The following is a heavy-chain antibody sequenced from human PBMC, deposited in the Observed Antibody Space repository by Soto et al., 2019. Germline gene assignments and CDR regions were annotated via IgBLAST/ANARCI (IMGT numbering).Heavy chain of an antibody. D-gene: IGHD5-12*01. CDR1: GFTFSRYG. Sequence: QVQLVESGGGVVQPGRSLRLSCAASGFTFSRYGMNWVRQAPGKGLEWVAGIGFDGNSKYYADSVKGRLTISRDNSKSTLYVQMNSLRVEDTAVYYCARDRVSYSGYGDEFDLWGQGTMVTVSS. CDR3: ARDRVSYSGYGDEFDL. V-gene: IGHV3-33*01. J-gene: IGHJ3*01. CDR2: IGFDGNSK.